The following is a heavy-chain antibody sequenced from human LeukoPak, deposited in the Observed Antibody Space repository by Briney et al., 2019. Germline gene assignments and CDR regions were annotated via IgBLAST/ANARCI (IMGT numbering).Heavy chain of an antibody. CDR2: IYPGGCGT. CDR3: ASLNTAQGSYYGMDV. CDR1: AYSSTNYW. V-gene: IGHV5-51*01. Sequence: GASLKISCRAAAYSSTNYWIAWLRQMPGKVVEGMVIIYPGGCGTKYNPSFQGQVTISADKSISTAYLQWRRLKASDTAIYYCASLNTAQGSYYGMDVWGQGTPVTVSS. J-gene: IGHJ6*02.